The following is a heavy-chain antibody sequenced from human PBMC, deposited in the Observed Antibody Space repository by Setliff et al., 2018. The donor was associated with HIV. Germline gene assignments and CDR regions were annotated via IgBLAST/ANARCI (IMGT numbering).Heavy chain of an antibody. CDR3: AKGRSGYDSRLYYYHHGMDV. Sequence: SETLSLTCTVSGGSISSNSYYWGWIRQPPGKGLEWIGSIFYSGSSHHNPSLQSRITISVDTSKNQFSLKLSSVTAADTAVYYCAKGRSGYDSRLYYYHHGMDVWGQGTTVTVSS. J-gene: IGHJ6*02. V-gene: IGHV4-39*01. D-gene: IGHD5-12*01. CDR2: IFYSGSS. CDR1: GGSISSNSYY.